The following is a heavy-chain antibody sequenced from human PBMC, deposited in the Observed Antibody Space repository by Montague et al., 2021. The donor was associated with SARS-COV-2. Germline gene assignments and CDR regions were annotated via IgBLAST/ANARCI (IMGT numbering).Heavy chain of an antibody. V-gene: IGHV2-70*01. CDR1: GFSLSTSGMC. CDR2: XDWXDDK. Sequence: PALVKPTQTLTLTCTFSGFSLSTSGMCVSWIRQPPGKVLEWLALXDWXDDKYYSTSLKTRLTISKDTSKNQVVLTMTNMDPVDTATYYCARMVTIFSLGGYYYYYGMDVWGQGTTVTVSS. J-gene: IGHJ6*02. D-gene: IGHD3-9*01. CDR3: ARMVTIFSLGGYYYYYGMDV.